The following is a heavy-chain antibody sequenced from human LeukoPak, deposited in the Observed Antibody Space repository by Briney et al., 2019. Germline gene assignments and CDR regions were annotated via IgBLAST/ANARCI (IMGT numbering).Heavy chain of an antibody. CDR3: ARCSGYGMDV. D-gene: IGHD3-10*02. CDR1: GFTFSSYA. J-gene: IGHJ6*02. CDR2: MSFDGTHI. Sequence: GSLRLSCAASGFTFSSYAMHWVRQAPGKGLEWVAVMSFDGTHIYYADSVKGRFTISRDNSKNTLNLQMNSLRAEDTAVYYCARCSGYGMDVWGQGTTVTVSS. V-gene: IGHV3-30-3*01.